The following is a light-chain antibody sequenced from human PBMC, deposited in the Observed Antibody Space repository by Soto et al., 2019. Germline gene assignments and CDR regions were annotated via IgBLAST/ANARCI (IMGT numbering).Light chain of an antibody. CDR1: QTISSW. CDR3: PQANSFPIT. V-gene: IGKV1-5*03. J-gene: IGKJ5*01. CDR2: KAS. Sequence: DIQMTQYPTTLSGSVGDRVTITCRASQTISSWLAWYQQKPGKAPKLLIYKASTLKSGVPSRFSGSGSGTDFTLTISSLQPEDFATYFCPQANSFPITFGQGTRLDIK.